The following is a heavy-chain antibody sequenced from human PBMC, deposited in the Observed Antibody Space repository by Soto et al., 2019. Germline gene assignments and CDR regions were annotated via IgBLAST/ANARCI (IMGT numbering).Heavy chain of an antibody. Sequence: QITLKESGPTLVKPTQTLTLTCTFSGFSLSTSGVGVGWIRQPPGKALEWLALIYWNDDKRYSPSLKSRLTITKHTSKKQVVLTMTNMDPVDTATYYCEHRQNSWRDYYDSSGSKGVFDYWGQGTLVTVSS. D-gene: IGHD3-22*01. V-gene: IGHV2-5*01. CDR2: IYWNDDK. CDR1: GFSLSTSGVG. J-gene: IGHJ4*02. CDR3: EHRQNSWRDYYDSSGSKGVFDY.